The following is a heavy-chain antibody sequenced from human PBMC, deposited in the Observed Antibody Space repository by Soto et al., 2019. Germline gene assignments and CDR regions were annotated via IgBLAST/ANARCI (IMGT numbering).Heavy chain of an antibody. CDR1: GYTFASYA. J-gene: IGHJ4*02. V-gene: IGHV1-18*01. CDR2: ISAYNGNT. D-gene: IGHD6-13*01. Sequence: QAQLVQSGAGVKKPGASLKVSYKASGYTFASYAISWLRQAPGQGLEWMGWISAYNGNTNYAQKLLRGVTMTAVTSTSTAYMELRSLRCDDTAAYFCARDPPPAAHWDPGTLITVYS. CDR3: ARDPPPAAH.